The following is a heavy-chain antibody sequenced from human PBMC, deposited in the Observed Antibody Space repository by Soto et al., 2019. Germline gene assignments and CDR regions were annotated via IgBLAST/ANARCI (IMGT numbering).Heavy chain of an antibody. V-gene: IGHV4-30-4*01. CDR3: TRGLFSGSSYSGSWYYFDS. Sequence: SETLSLTCTVSGGSISSGDYYWSWIRQPPGKGLEWIGYIYYSGSTYYNPSLKSRVTISVDTSKSQFSLELSSVTAADTAVYYCTRGLFSGSSYSGSWYYFDSWGQGTMVTVSS. CDR1: GGSISSGDYY. D-gene: IGHD1-26*01. CDR2: IYYSGST. J-gene: IGHJ4*02.